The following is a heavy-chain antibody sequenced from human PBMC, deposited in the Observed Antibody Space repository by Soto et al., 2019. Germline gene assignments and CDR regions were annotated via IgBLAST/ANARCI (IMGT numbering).Heavy chain of an antibody. Sequence: EVHLLESGGGLVQPGGSLRLSCAASGFTFSNYAMSWVRQAPGKGLEWVSAVSNSGTIPFYADSVRGRFTISRDNPENTLQLQMSRLRVEDKAGYYCAKDTFGVVTAFEAWGQGAPVTVSS. D-gene: IGHD3-3*01. CDR1: GFTFSNYA. CDR3: AKDTFGVVTAFEA. CDR2: VSNSGTIP. J-gene: IGHJ4*02. V-gene: IGHV3-23*01.